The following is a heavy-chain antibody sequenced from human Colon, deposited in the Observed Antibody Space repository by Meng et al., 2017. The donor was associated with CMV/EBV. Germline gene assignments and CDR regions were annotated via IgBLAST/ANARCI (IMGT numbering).Heavy chain of an antibody. D-gene: IGHD6-19*01. Sequence: GESLKISCAASGFTFSNAWMSWVRQAPGKGLEWVSSISSSSSYIYYADSVKGRFTISRDNAKNSLYLQMNSLRAEDTAVYYCARGGYSSGWYYEHWGQGTLVTVSS. CDR2: ISSSSSYI. V-gene: IGHV3-21*01. CDR1: GFTFSNAW. J-gene: IGHJ4*02. CDR3: ARGGYSSGWYYEH.